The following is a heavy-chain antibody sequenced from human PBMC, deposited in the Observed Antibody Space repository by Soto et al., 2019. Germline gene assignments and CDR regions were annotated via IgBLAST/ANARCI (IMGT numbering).Heavy chain of an antibody. CDR3: AKNGQPPYYYYGMDV. CDR1: GYTFSRYG. CDR2: ISGYNGDT. J-gene: IGHJ6*02. D-gene: IGHD2-8*01. V-gene: IGHV1-18*01. Sequence: QGQLVQSGPEVKKPGASVKVSCKASGYTFSRYGISWVRQAPGQGLEWMGWISGYNGDTIYAQKVPGRVTMTIDTSTYTAYMELRSLTSDDTAIYYCAKNGQPPYYYYGMDVWGQGTTVTVSS.